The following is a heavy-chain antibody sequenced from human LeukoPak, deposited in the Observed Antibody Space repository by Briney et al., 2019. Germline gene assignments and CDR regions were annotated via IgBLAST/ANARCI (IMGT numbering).Heavy chain of an antibody. CDR1: GGTFNNSA. CDR2: IMPLFGTA. D-gene: IGHD5-12*01. V-gene: IGHV1-69*05. J-gene: IGHJ5*02. CDR3: ARDVHGGYGSGWFDP. Sequence: SVKVSCKTSGGTFNNSAISWVRQAPGQGLEWLGGIMPLFGTAGYAQKFQGRVTITKDESTRTVCLELTSLTSDDTAVYYCARDVHGGYGSGWFDPWGQGTLVSVSS.